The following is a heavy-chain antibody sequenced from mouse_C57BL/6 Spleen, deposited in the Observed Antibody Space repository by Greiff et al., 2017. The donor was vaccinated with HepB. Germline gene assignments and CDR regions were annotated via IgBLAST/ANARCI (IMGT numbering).Heavy chain of an antibody. D-gene: IGHD2-1*01. V-gene: IGHV1-7*01. CDR2: INPSSGYT. CDR1: GFTFTSYW. CDR3: ARSDYGNYGDY. Sequence: QVQLKESGAELAKPGASVKLSCKASGFTFTSYWMHWVKQRPGQGLEWIGYINPSSGYTKYNQKFKDKATLTADKSSSTAYMQLSSLTYEDSAVYYCARSDYGNYGDYWGQGTTLTVSS. J-gene: IGHJ2*01.